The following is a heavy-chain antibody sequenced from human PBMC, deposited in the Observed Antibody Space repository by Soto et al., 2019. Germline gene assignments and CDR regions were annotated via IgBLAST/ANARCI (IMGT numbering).Heavy chain of an antibody. CDR2: IYYSGST. CDR1: GGSISSSSYY. D-gene: IGHD3-9*01. CDR3: ARHRGNYDILTGSFTLNWFDP. J-gene: IGHJ5*02. Sequence: QLQLQESGPGLVKPSETLSLTCTVSGGSISSSSYYWGWIRQPPGKGLEWIGSIYYSGSTYYNPSLKSRVTISVDTSKNQFSLKLSSVTAADTAVYYCARHRGNYDILTGSFTLNWFDPWGQGTLVTVSS. V-gene: IGHV4-39*01.